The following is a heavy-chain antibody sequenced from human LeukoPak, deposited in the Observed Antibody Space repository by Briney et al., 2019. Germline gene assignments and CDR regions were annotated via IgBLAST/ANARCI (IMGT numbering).Heavy chain of an antibody. CDR3: ARYCSSTSCYGEIDY. D-gene: IGHD2-2*01. J-gene: IGHJ4*02. CDR2: IYPGDSDT. Sequence: GESLKISCKGSGYSFTSYWIGWVRQMPGKGLEWMGIIYPGDSDTRYSPSFQGQVTISADKSISTAYLQWSSLKASDTATYYCARYCSSTSCYGEIDYWGQGTLVTVSS. CDR1: GYSFTSYW. V-gene: IGHV5-51*01.